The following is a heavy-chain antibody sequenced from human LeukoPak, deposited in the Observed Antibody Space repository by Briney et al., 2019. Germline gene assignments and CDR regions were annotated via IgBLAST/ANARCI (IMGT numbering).Heavy chain of an antibody. CDR3: ARDRAGGTRSGWVYLDY. Sequence: QSGGSLRLSCAASGFTFSHYGMHWVRQTPDKGLEWVAFIRYDGTNKYYADSVKGRFTISRDNSKNTLYLQMNSLRAEDTAVYYCARDRAGGTRSGWVYLDYWGQGTLVTVSS. D-gene: IGHD6-19*01. CDR1: GFTFSHYG. J-gene: IGHJ4*02. CDR2: IRYDGTNK. V-gene: IGHV3-30*02.